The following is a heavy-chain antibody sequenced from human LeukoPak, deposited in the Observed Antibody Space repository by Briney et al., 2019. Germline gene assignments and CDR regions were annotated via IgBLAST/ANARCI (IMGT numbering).Heavy chain of an antibody. J-gene: IGHJ5*02. CDR2: IYYSEST. V-gene: IGHV4-30-4*08. CDR1: GGSISSGDYC. CDR3: AGNIVVVPAAMGIWFDP. Sequence: SETLSLTCTVSGGSISSGDYCCSWIRQPPGKGLEWIGYIYYSESTYYNPSLKSRVTISVDTSKNHFSLRLSSVTAADTAVYYCAGNIVVVPAAMGIWFDPWGQGTLVTVSS. D-gene: IGHD2-2*01.